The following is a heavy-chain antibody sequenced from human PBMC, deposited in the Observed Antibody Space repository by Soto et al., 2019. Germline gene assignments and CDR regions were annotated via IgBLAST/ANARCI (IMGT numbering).Heavy chain of an antibody. V-gene: IGHV4-4*07. J-gene: IGHJ5*02. CDR1: GASISGYY. Sequence: TSETLSLTCTVSGASISGYYWSWIRKSAGKGLEWIGRIYATGTTDYNPSLKSRVMMSVDTSKKQFSLKLRSVTAADTAVYYCVRDGTKTLRDWFDPWGQGISVTVSS. CDR3: VRDGTKTLRDWFDP. CDR2: IYATGTT. D-gene: IGHD1-1*01.